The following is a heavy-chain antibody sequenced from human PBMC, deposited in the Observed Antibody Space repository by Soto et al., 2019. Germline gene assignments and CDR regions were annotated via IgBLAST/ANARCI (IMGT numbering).Heavy chain of an antibody. D-gene: IGHD3-9*01. CDR3: ARIILTGYYGLAP. CDR1: GDSLTSYY. V-gene: IGHV4-59*01. Sequence: QVQLQESGPGLVKPSETLSLTCSVSGDSLTSYYWTWVRQPPGKGLEWIGYIYYTGKTNYNPSLTSRVTISMDLSKNQFSLELRSLTAADTAVYYCARIILTGYYGLAPWGQGTLVIVSA. J-gene: IGHJ5*02. CDR2: IYYTGKT.